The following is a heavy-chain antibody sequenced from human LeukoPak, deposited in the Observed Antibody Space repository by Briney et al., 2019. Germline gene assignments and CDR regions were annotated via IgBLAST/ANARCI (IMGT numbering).Heavy chain of an antibody. Sequence: GGSLRLSCVASGFSFSVYSMNWVRQAPGKGLEWVSYISSSGSTIYYADSVKGRFTISRDDAKNPLYLQMNSLRAEDTAVYYCTRDGVVAGDCGQGTLVTVSS. CDR3: TRDGVVAGD. V-gene: IGHV3-48*04. CDR2: ISSSGSTI. CDR1: GFSFSVYS. D-gene: IGHD6-19*01. J-gene: IGHJ4*02.